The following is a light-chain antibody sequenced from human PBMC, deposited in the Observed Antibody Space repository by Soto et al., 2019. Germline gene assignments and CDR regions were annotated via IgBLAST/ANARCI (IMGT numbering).Light chain of an antibody. J-gene: IGKJ1*01. CDR3: QQYYSTPRT. CDR2: WAS. CDR1: QSVLYSSNNKNY. V-gene: IGKV4-1*01. Sequence: LMTQSPDSLAVSLGERATINCKSSQSVLYSSNNKNYLAWYQQKPGQPPKLLIYWASTRESGVPDRFSGSGSGTDFTLTISSLQAEDVAVYYCQQYYSTPRTFGQGTKVDIK.